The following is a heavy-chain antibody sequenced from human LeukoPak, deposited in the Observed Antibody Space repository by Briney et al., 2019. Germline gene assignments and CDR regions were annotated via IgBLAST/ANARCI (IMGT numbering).Heavy chain of an antibody. Sequence: SQTLSLTCAVSGGSISSGGYSWSWIRQPPGKGLEWIGYIYHSGSTYYNPSLKSRVTISVDRSKNQFSLKLSSVTAADTAVYYCARGNPYSYGYNYRGQGTLVTVSS. V-gene: IGHV4-30-2*01. D-gene: IGHD5-18*01. CDR3: ARGNPYSYGYNY. J-gene: IGHJ4*02. CDR1: GGSISSGGYS. CDR2: IYHSGST.